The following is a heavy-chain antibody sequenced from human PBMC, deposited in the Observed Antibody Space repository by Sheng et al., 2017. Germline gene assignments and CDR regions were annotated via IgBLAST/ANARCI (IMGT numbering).Heavy chain of an antibody. D-gene: IGHD5-12*01. V-gene: IGHV4-34*01. CDR2: SIIVEAP. Sequence: QVQLQQWGAGLLKPSETPVPHLRCLCGSFSGYYWSWIRQPPGKGWSGLGKSIIVEAPTTTRPSRVESPHIRDTSKNQFSLKLSSVTAADTAVYYCARETWWRSGYDSGIRVVYYYYMDVWGKGTTVTVSS. CDR3: ARETWWRSGYDSGIRVVYYYYMDV. CDR1: GSFSGYY. J-gene: IGHJ6*03.